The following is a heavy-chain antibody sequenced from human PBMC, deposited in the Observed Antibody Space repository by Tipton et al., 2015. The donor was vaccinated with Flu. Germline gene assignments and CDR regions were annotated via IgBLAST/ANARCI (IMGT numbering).Heavy chain of an antibody. Sequence: SLRLSCAASGFTVSSNYMSWVRQAPGKGLEWVSVIYSGGSTYYADSVKGRFTISRDNSKNTLYLQMNSLRAEDTAVYYCAKGYSSSEGMVSWFDPWGQGTLVTVSS. V-gene: IGHV3-66*01. D-gene: IGHD6-6*01. CDR2: IYSGGST. CDR1: GFTVSSNY. CDR3: AKGYSSSEGMVSWFDP. J-gene: IGHJ5*02.